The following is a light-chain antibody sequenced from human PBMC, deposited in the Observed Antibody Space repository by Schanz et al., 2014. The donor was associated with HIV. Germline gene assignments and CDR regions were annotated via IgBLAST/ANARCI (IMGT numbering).Light chain of an antibody. CDR1: QSLSSSY. Sequence: EIVLTQSPGTLSLSPGERATLSCRASQSLSSSYLAWYQQKRDQPPRLVIYATSTRAAGIPDRFSGTGSGTDFTLTISSLEPEDFAVYYCHHYGDSRGTFGGGTEVDI. CDR2: ATS. V-gene: IGKV3-20*01. CDR3: HHYGDSRGT. J-gene: IGKJ4*02.